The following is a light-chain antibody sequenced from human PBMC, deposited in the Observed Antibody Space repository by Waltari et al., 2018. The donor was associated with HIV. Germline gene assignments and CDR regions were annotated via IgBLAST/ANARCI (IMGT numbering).Light chain of an antibody. CDR3: GTWDDSLNGWEV. J-gene: IGLJ2*01. V-gene: IGLV1-44*01. CDR2: SNN. Sequence: QSVLTQPPSASGTPGQTVTISCSGSSSNIGNDAVNWYQQLPGTAPKLLIYSNNQRPSGAPDRFSGSKSGTSASLAISGLQSEDQADYYCGTWDDSLNGWEVFGGGTKLTVL. CDR1: SSNIGNDA.